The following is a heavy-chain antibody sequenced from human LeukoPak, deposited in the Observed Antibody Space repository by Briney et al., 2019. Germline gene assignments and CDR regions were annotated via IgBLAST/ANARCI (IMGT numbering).Heavy chain of an antibody. D-gene: IGHD6-13*01. V-gene: IGHV3-74*01. CDR1: GFTFSSYW. CDR3: TNMYSLNY. CDR2: IKSDGIST. J-gene: IGHJ4*02. Sequence: GGSLRLSCVGSGFTFSSYWMHWVRHTPGKGLVWVSRIKSDGISTNYADSVRGRFTITRNNAKNTLYLQMNSLRAEDTAVYYCTNMYSLNYWGRGTLVTVSS.